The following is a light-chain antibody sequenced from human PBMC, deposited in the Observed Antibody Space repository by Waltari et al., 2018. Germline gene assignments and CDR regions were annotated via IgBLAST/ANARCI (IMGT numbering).Light chain of an antibody. J-gene: IGLJ1*01. CDR1: SSDVGGYNY. CDR3: CSYAGSSTFYV. CDR2: GGN. V-gene: IGLV2-11*01. Sequence: QSALTQPRSVSGSPGQSVTISCIGTSSDVGGYNYVSWYQQYPGKAPKLVIYGGNNRPPGVPDRFSGSKSGNTASLTISGLQAEDEADYYCCSYAGSSTFYVFGSGTEVTV.